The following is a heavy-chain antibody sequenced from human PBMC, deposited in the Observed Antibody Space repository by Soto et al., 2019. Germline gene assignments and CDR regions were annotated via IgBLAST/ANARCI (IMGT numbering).Heavy chain of an antibody. Sequence: GGSLRLSCAASGFTFSSYAMSWVRQAPGKGLEWVSAISGSGGSTYYADSVKGRFTISRDNSKNTLYLQMNSLRAEDTAVYYCAKDADYSFLPYNWFDPWGQGTLVTVSS. D-gene: IGHD4-4*01. CDR3: AKDADYSFLPYNWFDP. CDR1: GFTFSSYA. V-gene: IGHV3-23*01. CDR2: ISGSGGST. J-gene: IGHJ5*02.